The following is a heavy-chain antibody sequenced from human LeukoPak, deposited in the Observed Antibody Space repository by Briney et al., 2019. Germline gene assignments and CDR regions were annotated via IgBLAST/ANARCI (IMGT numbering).Heavy chain of an antibody. Sequence: GGSLRLSCAASGFTFSSYAMSWVRQAPGKGLEWVSYISSSGSTIYYADSVKGRFTISRDNAKNSLYLQMNSLRAEDTAVYYCARALGRWLQIRPGYFDYWGQGTLVTVSS. J-gene: IGHJ4*02. CDR2: ISSSGSTI. D-gene: IGHD5-24*01. V-gene: IGHV3-48*04. CDR3: ARALGRWLQIRPGYFDY. CDR1: GFTFSSYA.